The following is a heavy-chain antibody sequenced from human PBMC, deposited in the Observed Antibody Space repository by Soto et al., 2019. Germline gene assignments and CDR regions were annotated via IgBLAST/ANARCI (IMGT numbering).Heavy chain of an antibody. D-gene: IGHD3-10*01. CDR1: GLTVSGKKY. CDR2: LYDLDGT. V-gene: IGHV3-53*01. J-gene: IGHJ3*02. Sequence: GSLRLSCAAFGLTVSGKKYVAWVRQAPGKGLEWVSALYDLDGTYYADSVKGRFTTSSDSSRTTVYLQMNDLRPDDTAVYSCATWHLREHAYDIWGQGTTVTVSS. CDR3: ATWHLREHAYDI.